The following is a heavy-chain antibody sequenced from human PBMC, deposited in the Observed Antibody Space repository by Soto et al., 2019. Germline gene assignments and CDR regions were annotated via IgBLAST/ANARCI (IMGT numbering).Heavy chain of an antibody. V-gene: IGHV3-23*01. Sequence: GGSLRLSCAASGFTFTNYAMSWVRQAPGKGLEWVSAISGSSGSTYYADSVKGRFTISRDNSKNTLYLQMNSLRAEDTAVFYCAASPSTGITGLDGRDYYYYYMDVWGKGTTVTVSS. D-gene: IGHD1-20*01. CDR3: AASPSTGITGLDGRDYYYYYMDV. CDR1: GFTFTNYA. CDR2: ISGSSGST. J-gene: IGHJ6*03.